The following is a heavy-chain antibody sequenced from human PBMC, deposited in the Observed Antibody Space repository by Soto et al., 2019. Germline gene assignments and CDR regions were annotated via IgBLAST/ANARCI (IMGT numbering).Heavy chain of an antibody. D-gene: IGHD6-13*01. J-gene: IGHJ5*02. CDR2: ISAYNGNT. Sequence: ASAKVSCKASGYTFTSYGISWVRQAPGQGLEWMGWISAYNGNTNYAQKLQGRVTMTTDTSTSTAYMELRSLRSDDTAVYYCARAYSSSWYAVRDNWFDPWGQGNMVTVSS. CDR1: GYTFTSYG. V-gene: IGHV1-18*01. CDR3: ARAYSSSWYAVRDNWFDP.